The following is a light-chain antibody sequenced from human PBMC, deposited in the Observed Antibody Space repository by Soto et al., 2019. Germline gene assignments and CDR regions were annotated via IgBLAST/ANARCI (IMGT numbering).Light chain of an antibody. CDR1: SSNIGSRS. CDR3: STWDVSLNGWV. CDR2: SSG. J-gene: IGLJ3*02. Sequence: QSVLTQPPSASATPGQRVTISCSGSSSNIGSRSVYWYQQLPGTAPKLLMYSSGLRPSGVPDRFSGSKSGTTASLAISGVQSEDEADCYCSTWDVSLNGWVFGGGTKLTVL. V-gene: IGLV1-44*01.